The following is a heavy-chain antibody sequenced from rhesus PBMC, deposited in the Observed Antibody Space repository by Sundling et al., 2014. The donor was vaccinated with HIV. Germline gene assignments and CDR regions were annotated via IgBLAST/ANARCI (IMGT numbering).Heavy chain of an antibody. Sequence: QVQLQESGPGLVKPSETLSLTCGVSGGSISNYWWTWIRQPPGKGLEWIGEINGDTGKTNYNPSLESRLTISRDTSKNQFSLKLSSVTAADTAVYYCAREGAAGLEADYWGQGVLVTVSS. J-gene: IGHJ4*01. V-gene: IGHV4-80*01. CDR2: INGDTGKT. D-gene: IGHD6-31*01. CDR3: AREGAAGLEADY. CDR1: GGSISNYW.